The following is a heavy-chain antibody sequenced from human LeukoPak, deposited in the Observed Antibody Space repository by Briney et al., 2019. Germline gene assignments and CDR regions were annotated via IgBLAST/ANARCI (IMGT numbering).Heavy chain of an antibody. CDR3: ARWSGRDGYNYDY. D-gene: IGHD5-24*01. Sequence: SETLSLTCTVSGGSISSYYWSWIRQPPGKGLEWIGYIYYSGSTNYNPSLMSRVTISVDTSKNQFSLKLSSVTAADTAVYYCARWSGRDGYNYDYWGQGTLVTVSS. V-gene: IGHV4-59*08. J-gene: IGHJ4*02. CDR2: IYYSGST. CDR1: GGSISSYY.